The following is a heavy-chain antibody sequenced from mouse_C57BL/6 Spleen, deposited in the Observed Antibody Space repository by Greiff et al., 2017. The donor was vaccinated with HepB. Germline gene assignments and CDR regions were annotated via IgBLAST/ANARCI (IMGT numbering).Heavy chain of an antibody. D-gene: IGHD2-3*01. CDR1: GYSITSGYY. CDR2: ISYDGSN. Sequence: EVQRVESGPGLVKPSQSLSLTCSVTGYSITSGYYWNWIRQFPGNKLEWMGYISYDGSNNYNPSLKNRIPITRDTSKNQFFLKLNSVTTEDTATYYCARGVIYDGYYVFAYWGQGTLFTVSA. J-gene: IGHJ3*01. CDR3: ARGVIYDGYYVFAY. V-gene: IGHV3-6*01.